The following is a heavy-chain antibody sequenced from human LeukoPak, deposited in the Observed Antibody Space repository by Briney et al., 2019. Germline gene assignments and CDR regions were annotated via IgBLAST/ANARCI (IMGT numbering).Heavy chain of an antibody. CDR2: ISYDGSNE. CDR3: ARDRGWVVAASRGMDV. D-gene: IGHD2-15*01. Sequence: GGSLRLSCAASGFTFSSFGMHWVRQAPGKGLEWVAAISYDGSNEHHADSVKGRFTISRDSSRTTLYLQMSSLRAEDTAMYYCARDRGWVVAASRGMDVWGQGTTVTVS. CDR1: GFTFSSFG. V-gene: IGHV3-30*03. J-gene: IGHJ6*02.